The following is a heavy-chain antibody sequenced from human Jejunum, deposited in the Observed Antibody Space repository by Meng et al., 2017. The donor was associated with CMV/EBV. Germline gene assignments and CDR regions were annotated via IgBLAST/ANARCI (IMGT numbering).Heavy chain of an antibody. Sequence: LSRSCGTSGFTFSTYVMSWARQAPGKGLEWVSGIYESGRSTFYADSVKGRFTISRDNSKNTLYLQMNSLRGDDTAIYYCVRNRWGQDYWGQGTLVTVSS. J-gene: IGHJ4*02. CDR1: GFTFSTYV. CDR3: VRNRWGQDY. V-gene: IGHV3-23*05. CDR2: IYESGRST. D-gene: IGHD3-16*01.